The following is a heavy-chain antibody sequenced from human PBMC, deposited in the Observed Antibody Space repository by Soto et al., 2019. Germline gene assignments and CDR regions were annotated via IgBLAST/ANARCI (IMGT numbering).Heavy chain of an antibody. V-gene: IGHV1-3*01. CDR2: INAGNGNT. CDR3: ARDLGVVVVPAADTPPLYNWFDP. D-gene: IGHD2-2*01. Sequence: ASVKVSCKASGYTFTSYAMHWVRQAPGQRLEWMGWINAGNGNTKYSQKFQGRVTITRDTSASTAYMELSSLRSEDTAVYYCARDLGVVVVPAADTPPLYNWFDPWGQGTLVPVSS. CDR1: GYTFTSYA. J-gene: IGHJ5*02.